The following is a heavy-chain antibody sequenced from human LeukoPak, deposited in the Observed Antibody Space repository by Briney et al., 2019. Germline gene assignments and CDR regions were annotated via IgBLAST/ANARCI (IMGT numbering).Heavy chain of an antibody. D-gene: IGHD2-21*02. Sequence: SQTLSLTCTVSGGSISGGGYFWSWIRHHPGKGLEWIGRIYTSGSTNYNPSLKSRVTMSVDTSKNQFSLKLSSVTAADTAVYYCARGAYCGGDCYSFPGQWETDAFDIWGQGTMVTVSS. CDR3: ARGAYCGGDCYSFPGQWETDAFDI. V-gene: IGHV4-61*02. J-gene: IGHJ3*02. CDR2: IYTSGST. CDR1: GGSISGGGYF.